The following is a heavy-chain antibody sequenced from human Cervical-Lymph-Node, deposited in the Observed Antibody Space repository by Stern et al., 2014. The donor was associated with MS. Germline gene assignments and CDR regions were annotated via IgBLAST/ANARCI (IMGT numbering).Heavy chain of an antibody. V-gene: IGHV4-59*01. J-gene: IGHJ4*02. CDR1: GLSIRTFS. D-gene: IGHD4-23*01. CDR2: VYYNVTT. CDR3: ARHSVGVKDFDS. Sequence: QMKLQESGPALVKPSVTLSLTCTVSGLSIRTFSCSWIRQPPGRALERIVCVYYNVTTSHDPSLKSRFTMTVDASKSQLSLRLHSVTAADTAVYYCARHSVGVKDFDSWGQGTLVTVSS.